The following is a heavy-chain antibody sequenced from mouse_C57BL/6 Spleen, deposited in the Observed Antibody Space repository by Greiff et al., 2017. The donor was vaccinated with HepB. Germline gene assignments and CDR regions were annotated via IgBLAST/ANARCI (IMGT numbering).Heavy chain of an antibody. Sequence: EVQLVESGGGLVKPGGSLKLSCAASGFTFSDYGMHWVRQAPEKGLEWVAYISSGSSTIYYADTVKGRFTISRDNAKNTLFLQMTSLRSEDTAMYYCARDGYDGDYYAMDYWGQGTSVTVSS. V-gene: IGHV5-17*01. CDR3: ARDGYDGDYYAMDY. CDR2: ISSGSSTI. J-gene: IGHJ4*01. CDR1: GFTFSDYG. D-gene: IGHD2-2*01.